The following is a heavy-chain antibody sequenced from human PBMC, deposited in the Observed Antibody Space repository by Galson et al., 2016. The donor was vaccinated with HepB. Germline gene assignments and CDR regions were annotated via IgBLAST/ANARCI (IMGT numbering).Heavy chain of an antibody. V-gene: IGHV1-24*01. CDR3: ATRWELSSGEYYYYGMDV. Sequence: SVKVSCKVSGYTLTEFSMHWVRQAPGKGLEWMGGFDPEDGEIIYAQKFQGRVTMTEDTSTDTAYMELSSLRSEDTAVYYCATRWELSSGEYYYYGMDVWGQGTTVIVSS. D-gene: IGHD1-26*01. CDR2: FDPEDGEI. CDR1: GYTLTEFS. J-gene: IGHJ6*02.